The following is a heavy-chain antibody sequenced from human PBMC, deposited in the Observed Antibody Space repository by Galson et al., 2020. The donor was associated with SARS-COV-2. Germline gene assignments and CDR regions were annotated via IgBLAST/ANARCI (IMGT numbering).Heavy chain of an antibody. D-gene: IGHD3-16*01. V-gene: IGHV3-21*01. J-gene: IGHJ4*02. CDR3: ARDPLGGDYCDY. CDR1: GFTFSSYS. CDR2: ISSSSSYI. Sequence: TGGSLRLSCAASGFTFSSYSMNWVRQAPGKGLEWVSSISSSSSYIYYADSVKGRFTISRDNAKNSLYLQMNSLRAEDTAVYYCARDPLGGDYCDYWGQGTLVTVSS.